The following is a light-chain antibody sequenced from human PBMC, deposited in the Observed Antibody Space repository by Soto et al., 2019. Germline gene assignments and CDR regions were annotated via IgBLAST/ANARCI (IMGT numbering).Light chain of an antibody. Sequence: DIQMTQSPSTLSASVGDRVTITCRASQSISIWLTWYQQKPGKAPKILIYKASSLESGVPSRFSGSGSGTEFTFTISSLQPDDFATYYCQQYSTYTPRTFGQGTKVEIK. CDR3: QQYSTYTPRT. J-gene: IGKJ1*01. CDR1: QSISIW. CDR2: KAS. V-gene: IGKV1-5*03.